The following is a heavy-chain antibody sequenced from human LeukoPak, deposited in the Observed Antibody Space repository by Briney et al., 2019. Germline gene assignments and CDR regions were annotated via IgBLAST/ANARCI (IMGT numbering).Heavy chain of an antibody. D-gene: IGHD2-2*01. Sequence: ASVKVPCKAFGYTFTGYYMHWVRQAPGQGLEWMGWINPGSGATNCAQRFHGRVTMTRDTSISTVYMELSRLRSDDTAVYYCARDVGEYCSSINCHASDYWGQGTLVTVSS. CDR2: INPGSGAT. V-gene: IGHV1-2*02. J-gene: IGHJ4*02. CDR1: GYTFTGYY. CDR3: ARDVGEYCSSINCHASDY.